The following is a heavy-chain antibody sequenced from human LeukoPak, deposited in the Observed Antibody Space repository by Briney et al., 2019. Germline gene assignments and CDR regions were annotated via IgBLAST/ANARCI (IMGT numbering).Heavy chain of an antibody. CDR2: ISAYNGNT. Sequence: ASVKVSCKASGYTFTSYGISWVRQAPRQGLEWMGWISAYNGNTNYAQNLQGRVTMTTDTSTSTAYMELRSLRFDDTAVYYCARDGAVAGQFDYWGQGTLVTVSS. CDR1: GYTFTSYG. V-gene: IGHV1-18*01. CDR3: ARDGAVAGQFDY. J-gene: IGHJ4*02. D-gene: IGHD6-19*01.